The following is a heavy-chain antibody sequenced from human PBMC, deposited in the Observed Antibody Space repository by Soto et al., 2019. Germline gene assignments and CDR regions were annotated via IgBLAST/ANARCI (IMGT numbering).Heavy chain of an antibody. CDR1: GGSISSYY. J-gene: IGHJ4*02. Sequence: QVQLQESGPGLVKPSETLSLTCTVSGGSISSYYWSWIRQPPGKGLEWIGYIYYSGSTNYNPSLKSRVTISVDTSKNQSSLKLSSVTAADTAVYYCASAYYDYIWGSYRYDYWGQGTLVTVSS. V-gene: IGHV4-59*01. CDR2: IYYSGST. CDR3: ASAYYDYIWGSYRYDY. D-gene: IGHD3-16*02.